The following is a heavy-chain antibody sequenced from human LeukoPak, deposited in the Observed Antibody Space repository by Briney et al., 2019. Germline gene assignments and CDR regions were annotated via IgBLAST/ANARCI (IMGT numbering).Heavy chain of an antibody. V-gene: IGHV1-69*05. CDR2: IIPIFGTA. J-gene: IGHJ6*03. Sequence: AASVKVSCKASGGTFSSYAISWVRQAPGQGLEWMGGIIPIFGTANYAQKFQGRVTITTDESTSTAYMELSSLRSEDTAVYYCARAPAMVNYYYYYYMDVWGKGTTVTVSS. CDR1: GGTFSSYA. D-gene: IGHD5-18*01. CDR3: ARAPAMVNYYYYYYMDV.